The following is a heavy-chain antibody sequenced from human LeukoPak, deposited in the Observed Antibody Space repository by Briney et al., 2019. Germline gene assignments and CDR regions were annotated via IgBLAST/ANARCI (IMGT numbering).Heavy chain of an antibody. Sequence: GGSLRLSCAASGFTFSTYSMNWVRQAPGKGLEWVSSISSSTSYTYYADSVRGRFTISRDNAKNSVYLQMNSLRAEDTAVYFCARVRVGGTNYFDSWGQGTLVTVSS. CDR1: GFTFSTYS. J-gene: IGHJ4*02. V-gene: IGHV3-21*01. CDR3: ARVRVGGTNYFDS. CDR2: ISSSTSYT. D-gene: IGHD1-1*01.